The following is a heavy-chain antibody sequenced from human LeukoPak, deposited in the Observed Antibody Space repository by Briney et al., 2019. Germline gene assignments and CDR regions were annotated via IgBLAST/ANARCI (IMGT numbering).Heavy chain of an antibody. CDR1: GYSFTSND. D-gene: IGHD5-24*01. CDR3: ARGIDGSGPHYYYYYMDV. J-gene: IGHJ6*03. V-gene: IGHV1-8*01. Sequence: GASVKVTCKASGYSFTSNDIHWVRQAPGQGLEWMGWVNPNSGNTDYAQKFQGRVTLTRNTSISSVFKELSSLTSEDTAVYFCARGIDGSGPHYYYYYMDVWGKGTTVTISS. CDR2: VNPNSGNT.